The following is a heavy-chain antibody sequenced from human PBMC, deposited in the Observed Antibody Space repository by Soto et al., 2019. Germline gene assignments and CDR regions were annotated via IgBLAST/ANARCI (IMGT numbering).Heavy chain of an antibody. V-gene: IGHV4-31*03. CDR3: SRGILV. CDR2: ITYGGST. CDR1: GGSINSGGYC. Sequence: QVQLQESGPGLVKPSQTLSLTCTVSGGSINSGGYCWSWIRQHPGKGLDWIGFITYGGSTSYNPSLKSRVTIYVDTSKNQFTLKLDAVTAADTAVYYCSRGILVWGQGALITVSS. D-gene: IGHD5-18*01. J-gene: IGHJ4*02.